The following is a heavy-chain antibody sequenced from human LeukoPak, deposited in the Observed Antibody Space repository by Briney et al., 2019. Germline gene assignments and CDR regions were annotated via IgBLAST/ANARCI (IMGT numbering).Heavy chain of an antibody. V-gene: IGHV4-59*01. Sequence: PSETLSLTCTVSGGSISSYYWSWIRQPPGKGLEWIGYIYYSGSTNYNPSLKSRVTISVDTSKNQFSLKLSSVTAADTAVYYCASFNRFDAFDIWGQGTMVTVSS. CDR3: ASFNRFDAFDI. CDR2: IYYSGST. D-gene: IGHD1-14*01. CDR1: GGSISSYY. J-gene: IGHJ3*02.